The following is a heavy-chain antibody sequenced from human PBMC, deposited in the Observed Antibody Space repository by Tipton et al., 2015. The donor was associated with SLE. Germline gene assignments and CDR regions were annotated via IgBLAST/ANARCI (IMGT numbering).Heavy chain of an antibody. CDR1: GGPISSPVYY. J-gene: IGHJ3*02. CDR2: VDYSGST. CDR3: AREVDYGNYAGGYDI. D-gene: IGHD4-11*01. Sequence: TLSLTCTVSGGPISSPVYYWGWIRQSPGKRLEWIGSVDYSGSTYFNPSLKSRVTISGDMSQNHFSLKLYSVTAADTAVYYCAREVDYGNYAGGYDIWGQGTMVTVSS. V-gene: IGHV4-39*02.